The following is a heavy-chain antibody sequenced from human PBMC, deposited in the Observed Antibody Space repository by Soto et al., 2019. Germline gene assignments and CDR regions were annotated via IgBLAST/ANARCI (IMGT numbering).Heavy chain of an antibody. D-gene: IGHD5-12*01. V-gene: IGHV3-48*03. J-gene: IGHJ3*02. Sequence: WGSLRLSCAASGFTFSSYEMDWVRQAPGKGLEWVAYISSSGTILYGDSVKGRFTISRDNADNSLYLQMNSLTAEDTAVYYGTKEKSVMYSGYDAFDIWGRGRMVTVS. CDR3: TKEKSVMYSGYDAFDI. CDR2: ISSSGTI. CDR1: GFTFSSYE.